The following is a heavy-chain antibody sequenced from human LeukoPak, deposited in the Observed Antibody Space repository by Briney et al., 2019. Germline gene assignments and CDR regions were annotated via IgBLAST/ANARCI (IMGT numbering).Heavy chain of an antibody. CDR2: FYSGGST. V-gene: IGHV3-53*01. CDR1: GFTVSSNY. CDR3: ARARGTIAAAGTFDFDY. J-gene: IGHJ4*02. Sequence: GGSLRLSCAASGFTVSSNYMTWVRQAPGKGLEWVSGFYSGGSTYYADSVKGRFTISRDNSKNTLYLQMNSLRAEDTAVYYCARARGTIAAAGTFDFDYWGQGTLVTVSS. D-gene: IGHD6-13*01.